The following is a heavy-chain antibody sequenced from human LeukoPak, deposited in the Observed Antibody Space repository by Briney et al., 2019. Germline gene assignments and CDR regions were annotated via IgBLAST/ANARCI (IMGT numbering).Heavy chain of an antibody. V-gene: IGHV3-69-1*01. CDR2: IGSDDKA. D-gene: IGHD3-3*02. CDR3: ARGHFGMDV. J-gene: IGHJ6*02. Sequence: GGSLRLSCEASGFTFSAYAMTWVRQAPGKGLEWVSSIGSDDKAHYSESVKGRFAISRDNARNSVFLQMNSLRAEDTAVYYCARGHFGMDVWGQGTTVTVSS. CDR1: GFTFSAYA.